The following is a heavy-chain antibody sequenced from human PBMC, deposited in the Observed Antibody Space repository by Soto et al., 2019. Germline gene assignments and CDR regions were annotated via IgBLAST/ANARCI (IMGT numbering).Heavy chain of an antibody. D-gene: IGHD5-18*01. J-gene: IGHJ4*02. CDR1: GGTFTSNA. CDR3: ARDTAMATAFSFDS. CDR2: IVPIFGTA. Sequence: QVQLVQSGAEVKKPGSSVKVSCKASGGTFTSNAFSWVRQAPGQGLEWMGVIVPIFGTANYAQKFQGRVTXPADESTSTAYMELSSLRSEDTAVYYCARDTAMATAFSFDSWGQGTLVTVSS. V-gene: IGHV1-69*12.